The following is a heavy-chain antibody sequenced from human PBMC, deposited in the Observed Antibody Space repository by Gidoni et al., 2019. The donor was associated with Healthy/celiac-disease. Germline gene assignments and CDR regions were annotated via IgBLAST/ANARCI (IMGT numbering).Heavy chain of an antibody. CDR2: ISSSGSTI. J-gene: IGHJ6*02. D-gene: IGHD3-10*01. V-gene: IGHV3-48*03. Sequence: EVQLVESGGGLVQPGGSLRLSCAASGFTFSSYEMNWVRQAPGKGLEWVSYISSSGSTIYYAGPVKGRFTISRDKAKNSLYLQINSLRAEDTAVYYCARCMVRGVIKRGYYYGMDVWGQGTTVTVSS. CDR1: GFTFSSYE. CDR3: ARCMVRGVIKRGYYYGMDV.